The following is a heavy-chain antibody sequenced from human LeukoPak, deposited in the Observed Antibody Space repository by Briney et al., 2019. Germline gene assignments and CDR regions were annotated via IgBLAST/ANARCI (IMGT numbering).Heavy chain of an antibody. J-gene: IGHJ4*02. D-gene: IGHD2-2*01. Sequence: SETLSLTCTVSGGSISSYYWSWIRQPPGKGLEWIGYIYYSGSTNYNPSLKSRVTISVDTSKNQFSLKLSSVTAADTAVYYCARGEGIVVVPAAGVSDRAYYFDYWGQGTLVTVSS. V-gene: IGHV4-59*12. CDR2: IYYSGST. CDR1: GGSISSYY. CDR3: ARGEGIVVVPAAGVSDRAYYFDY.